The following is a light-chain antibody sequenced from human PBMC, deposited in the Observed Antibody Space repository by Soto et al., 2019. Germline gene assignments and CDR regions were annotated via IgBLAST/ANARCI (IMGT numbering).Light chain of an antibody. CDR3: EAWDGSLNVVL. CDR2: SNN. V-gene: IGLV1-44*01. J-gene: IGLJ2*01. Sequence: VLTQPPSASGTPGQRVTISCSGSNSNIGTNTVNWYQHLPGSAPKLLIYSNNQRPSGVPDRFSGSKSGTSASLAISGLQPDDEADYYCEAWDGSLNVVLFGGGTQLTVL. CDR1: NSNIGTNT.